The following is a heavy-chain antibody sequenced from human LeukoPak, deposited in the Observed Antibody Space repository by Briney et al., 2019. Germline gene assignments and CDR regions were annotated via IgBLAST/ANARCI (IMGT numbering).Heavy chain of an antibody. CDR3: ARSSYCGGDCYWGLFDS. D-gene: IGHD2-21*02. Sequence: GGSLRLSCVTSGFSFSTYGMKWVRQAPGKGLEWVSSISSTGTYIYYRDSVKGRFTVSRDNTENSMSLQMNSLRAEDTGVYYCARSSYCGGDCYWGLFDSWGQGTLVTVSS. V-gene: IGHV3-21*01. CDR1: GFSFSTYG. CDR2: ISSTGTYI. J-gene: IGHJ4*02.